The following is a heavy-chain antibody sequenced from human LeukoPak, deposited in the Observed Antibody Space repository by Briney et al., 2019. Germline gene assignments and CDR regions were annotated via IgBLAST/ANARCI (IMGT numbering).Heavy chain of an antibody. CDR3: ARAPEFSSGWLLDC. Sequence: SETLSLTCTVSGGSISTYYGSWIRQSAGKGLEWIGRIHTSGSTNYNPSLKSRVTMSVDTSKNQFSLKVTSVSAADTGVYYCARAPEFSSGWLLDCWGQGSLVTVSS. CDR1: GGSISTYY. D-gene: IGHD6-19*01. V-gene: IGHV4-4*07. J-gene: IGHJ4*02. CDR2: IHTSGST.